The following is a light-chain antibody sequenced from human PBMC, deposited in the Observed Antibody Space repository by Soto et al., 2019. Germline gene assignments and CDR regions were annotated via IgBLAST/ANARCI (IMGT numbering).Light chain of an antibody. CDR3: QQYGSSLT. CDR2: DAS. Sequence: EIVLTQSPATLSLSPGERATLSCRASQSVSSYLAWYQQKPGQAPRLLIYDASNRATGIPARFSGSGSGTDFTLTINRLEPEDFAVYYCQQYGSSLTFGGGTKVDIK. V-gene: IGKV3-11*01. J-gene: IGKJ4*01. CDR1: QSVSSY.